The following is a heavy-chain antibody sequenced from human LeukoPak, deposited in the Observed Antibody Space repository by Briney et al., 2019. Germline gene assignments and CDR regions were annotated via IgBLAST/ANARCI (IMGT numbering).Heavy chain of an antibody. CDR2: IIPILGIA. J-gene: IGHJ6*03. CDR1: GGTFTSYT. Sequence: SSVKVSCKAFGGTFTSYTISRVRQAPGQGLEWMGRIIPILGIANYAQKFQGRVTITPDTSTSPAYMELSNLRSEDTAVYYFARGDDFWSGYYIGYYYYYIDVWGKGTTVTVSS. D-gene: IGHD3-3*01. CDR3: ARGDDFWSGYYIGYYYYYIDV. V-gene: IGHV1-69*02.